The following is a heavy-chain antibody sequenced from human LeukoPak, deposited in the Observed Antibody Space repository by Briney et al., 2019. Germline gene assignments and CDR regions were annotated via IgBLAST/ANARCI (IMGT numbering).Heavy chain of an antibody. CDR3: AKVATLTYFDY. D-gene: IGHD3-16*01. CDR2: ISGTGGNR. J-gene: IGHJ4*02. V-gene: IGHV3-23*01. CDR1: GFTFGNYA. Sequence: GGSLRLSCAASGFTFGNYAMSWVRQAPGKGLEWVSAISGTGGNRYYADSVKGRFAISRDNSKNTLYLQMNSLRAEDTALYYCAKVATLTYFDYWGQGTLVTVSS.